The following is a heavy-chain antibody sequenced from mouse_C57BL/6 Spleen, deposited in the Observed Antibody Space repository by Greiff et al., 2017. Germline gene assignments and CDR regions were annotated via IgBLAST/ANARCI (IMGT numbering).Heavy chain of an antibody. CDR3: AREGFYYGNLLYYFDY. CDR2: IYPGDGDT. Sequence: QVQLQQSGPELVKPGASVTISCKASGYAFSSSWMNWVKQRPGKGLEWIGRIYPGDGDTNYNGKFKGKATLTADKSSSTAYMQLSSLTSEDSAVYFCAREGFYYGNLLYYFDYWGQGTTLTVSS. D-gene: IGHD2-1*01. J-gene: IGHJ2*01. CDR1: GYAFSSSW. V-gene: IGHV1-82*01.